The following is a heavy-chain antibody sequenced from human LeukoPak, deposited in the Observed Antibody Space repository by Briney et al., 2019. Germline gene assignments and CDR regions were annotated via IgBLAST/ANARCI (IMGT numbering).Heavy chain of an antibody. CDR3: AREAVDYGSGSHDY. V-gene: IGHV4-4*07. CDR1: GASIGSFY. CDR2: VHSSGST. J-gene: IGHJ4*02. Sequence: SETLSLTCTVSGASIGSFYWSWIRQPAGKGLEWIGRVHSSGSTNYIPSIKSRVTMSVDTSENQFSLKLNSVTAADTAMYYCAREAVDYGSGSHDYWGQGTLVTVSS. D-gene: IGHD3-10*01.